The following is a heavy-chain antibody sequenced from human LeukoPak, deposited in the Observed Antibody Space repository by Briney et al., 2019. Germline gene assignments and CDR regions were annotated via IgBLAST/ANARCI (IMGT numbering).Heavy chain of an antibody. CDR1: GYTFTDYY. CDR3: ARSHSSGYYYRY. D-gene: IGHD3-22*01. J-gene: IGHJ4*02. Sequence: GASVKVSCKASGYTFTDYYMHWVRQAPGQGLEWMGWINPNSGGTNYAQKFQGRVTMTRDTSISTAYMELSRLRSDDTAVYYCARSHSSGYYYRYWGQGTLVTVSS. CDR2: INPNSGGT. V-gene: IGHV1-2*02.